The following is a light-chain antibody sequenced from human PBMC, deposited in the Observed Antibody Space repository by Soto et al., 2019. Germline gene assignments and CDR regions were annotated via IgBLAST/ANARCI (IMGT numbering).Light chain of an antibody. V-gene: IGKV1-39*01. CDR3: PQSYAVPLT. CDR1: QTVTTF. J-gene: IGKJ4*01. CDR2: AAS. Sequence: DIPLTQSPSSLSASVGDRVTITCRASQTVTTFLNWYQQKSGEAPKLLIHAASTLQTGVPSRFSGTGSETEFTLTIASLQPEDVATYSCPQSYAVPLTFGGGTKVEI.